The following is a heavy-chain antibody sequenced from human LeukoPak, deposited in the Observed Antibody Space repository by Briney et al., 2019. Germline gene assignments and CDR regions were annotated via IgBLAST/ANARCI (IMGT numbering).Heavy chain of an antibody. CDR2: IYTSGIT. CDR3: ARERSSTADQVWWLRWFDP. D-gene: IGHD5-12*01. CDR1: GGSISSGSYY. V-gene: IGHV4-61*02. Sequence: SETLSLXCTVSGGSISSGSYYWSWIRQPAGKGLEWIGRIYTSGITNYNPSLKSRVTISVDTSKNQFSLKLSSVTAADTAVYYCARERSSTADQVWWLRWFDPWGQGTLVTVSS. J-gene: IGHJ5*02.